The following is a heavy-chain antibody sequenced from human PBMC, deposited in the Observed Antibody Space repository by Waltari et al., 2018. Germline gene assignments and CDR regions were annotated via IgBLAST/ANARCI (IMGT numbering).Heavy chain of an antibody. CDR3: VNGYYDFWSGRYFDY. Sequence: EVQLVESVGGLVQPGGSLRLSCSASGFTFSRYAMHWVRQAPGTGLEYVSAISSNGGSTYYADSVKGRFTISRDNSKNTLYLQMSSLRAEDTAVYYCVNGYYDFWSGRYFDYWGQGTLVTVSS. CDR1: GFTFSRYA. D-gene: IGHD3-3*01. CDR2: ISSNGGST. J-gene: IGHJ4*02. V-gene: IGHV3-64D*06.